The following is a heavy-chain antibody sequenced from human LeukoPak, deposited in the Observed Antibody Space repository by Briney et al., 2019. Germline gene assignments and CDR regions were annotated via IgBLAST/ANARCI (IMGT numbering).Heavy chain of an antibody. Sequence: ASVKVSCKASGFTFNAYYMHWVRQAPGQGLEWMGWINPNTGGTNYAQKFQGRVTMTRDTSISTAYMELSRLRSDDTAVYYCARRYCSGGGCLGWSVPWGQGTLVTVSS. J-gene: IGHJ5*02. CDR3: ARRYCSGGGCLGWSVP. D-gene: IGHD2-15*01. CDR1: GFTFNAYY. V-gene: IGHV1-2*02. CDR2: INPNTGGT.